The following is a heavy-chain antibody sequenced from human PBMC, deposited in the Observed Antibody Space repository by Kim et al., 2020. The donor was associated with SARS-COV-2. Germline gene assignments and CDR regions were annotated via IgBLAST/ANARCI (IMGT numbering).Heavy chain of an antibody. Sequence: SETLSLTCAVYGGSFSGYSWNWIRQPPGKGLEWLGEINHSGSSNYNPSLKSRVTMSVDTSKNQFSLRLRSVTAADTAYYYCTRGRAGVVPAPILGLGPHYDYCIMDVWGQGTTVTVSS. J-gene: IGHJ6*02. CDR3: TRGRAGVVPAPILGLGPHYDYCIMDV. CDR1: GGSFSGYS. V-gene: IGHV4-34*01. CDR2: INHSGSS. D-gene: IGHD2-2*02.